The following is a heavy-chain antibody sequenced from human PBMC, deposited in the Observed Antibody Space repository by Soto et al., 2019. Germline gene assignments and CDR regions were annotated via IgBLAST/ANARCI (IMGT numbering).Heavy chain of an antibody. CDR3: ARDQVILLEWLLYEGYGMDV. D-gene: IGHD3-3*01. CDR1: GYTFTSYA. Sequence: ASVKVSCQASGYTFTSYAMHWVRQAPGQRLEWMGWINAGNGNTKYSQKFQGRVTITRDTSASTAYMELSSLRSEDTAVYYCARDQVILLEWLLYEGYGMDVWGQGTTVTVSS. V-gene: IGHV1-3*01. CDR2: INAGNGNT. J-gene: IGHJ6*02.